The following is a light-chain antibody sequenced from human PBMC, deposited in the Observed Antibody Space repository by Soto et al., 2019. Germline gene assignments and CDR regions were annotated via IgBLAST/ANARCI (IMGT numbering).Light chain of an antibody. CDR3: QQYNHWWT. V-gene: IGKV3-15*01. Sequence: EIVMTQSPATLSVSPGERATLSCRASQSVSSNLAWYQQKPGQAPRLLVYGASTRATGIPGRFTGSGSGTEFTLTISSLQSEDFALYYCQQYNHWWTFGQGTKVDIK. CDR1: QSVSSN. J-gene: IGKJ1*01. CDR2: GAS.